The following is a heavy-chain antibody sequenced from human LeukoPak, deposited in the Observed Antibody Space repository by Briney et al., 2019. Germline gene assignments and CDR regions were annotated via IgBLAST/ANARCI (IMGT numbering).Heavy chain of an antibody. CDR3: ARVTALGYCSSTSCYQLFDY. D-gene: IGHD2-2*01. J-gene: IGHJ4*02. Sequence: ASVKVSCKASGYTFTSYGISWVRQAPGQGLEWMGWISAYNGNSKYAQKLQGRVTMTTDTSTSTAYMELRSLRSDDTAVYSCARVTALGYCSSTSCYQLFDYWGQGTLVTVSS. V-gene: IGHV1-18*01. CDR2: ISAYNGNS. CDR1: GYTFTSYG.